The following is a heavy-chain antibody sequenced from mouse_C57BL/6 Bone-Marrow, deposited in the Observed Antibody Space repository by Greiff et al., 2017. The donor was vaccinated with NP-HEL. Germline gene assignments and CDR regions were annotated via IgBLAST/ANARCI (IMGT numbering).Heavy chain of an antibody. CDR2: IRSKSNNYAT. Sequence: EVMLVESGGGLVQPKGSLKLSCATSGFSFNTYAMNWVRQAPGKGLEWVARIRSKSNNYATYYADSVKARFTISRDASESMLSLQMNHLNTADTSMCYCVRHRDYYGSSYVGYIDVWGTGTTVTVSS. CDR3: VRHRDYYGSSYVGYIDV. V-gene: IGHV10-1*01. D-gene: IGHD1-1*01. J-gene: IGHJ1*03. CDR1: GFSFNTYA.